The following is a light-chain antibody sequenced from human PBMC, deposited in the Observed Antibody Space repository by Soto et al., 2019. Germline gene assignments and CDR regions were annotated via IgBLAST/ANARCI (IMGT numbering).Light chain of an antibody. CDR2: DAS. J-gene: IGKJ3*01. CDR1: QSVSSY. V-gene: IGKV3-11*01. CDR3: QQRSNWPP. Sequence: EIVLTQSPATLSLSPGERATLSCRASQSVSSYLAWYQQKPGQAPRLLIYDASNRATGIPARFSSSGSGTVFTLTISSLEPEDFAFYYCQQRSNWPPFGPGTKVDIK.